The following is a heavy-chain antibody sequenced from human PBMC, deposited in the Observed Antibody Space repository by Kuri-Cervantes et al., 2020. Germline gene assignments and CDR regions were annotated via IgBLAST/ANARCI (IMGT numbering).Heavy chain of an antibody. CDR3: ASSGQLGF. D-gene: IGHD6-13*01. J-gene: IGHJ4*02. CDR1: GGSTSSSSYY. CDR2: IYYSGST. Sequence: SETLSLTCTVSGGSTSSSSYYWGWIRQPPGKGLEWIGSIYYSGSTYYNPSLKSRVTISVDTSKNQFSLKLSSVTAADTAVYYCASSGQLGFWGQGTLVTVSS. V-gene: IGHV4-39*07.